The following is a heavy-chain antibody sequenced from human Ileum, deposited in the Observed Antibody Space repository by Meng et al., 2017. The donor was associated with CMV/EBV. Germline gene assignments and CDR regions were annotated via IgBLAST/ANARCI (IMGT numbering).Heavy chain of an antibody. D-gene: IGHD1-26*01. CDR2: IYPDGTT. J-gene: IGHJ5*02. Sequence: LACSVSGVTGSSHYLLRVRQAPGKRLEWVSVIYPDGTTYYADSVKGRFTISRDNFKNMLYLQMNSLRAEDTALYYCARDSTSPGRWGSWGQGTLVTVSS. V-gene: IGHV3-53*01. CDR3: ARDSTSPGRWGS. CDR1: GVTGSSHY.